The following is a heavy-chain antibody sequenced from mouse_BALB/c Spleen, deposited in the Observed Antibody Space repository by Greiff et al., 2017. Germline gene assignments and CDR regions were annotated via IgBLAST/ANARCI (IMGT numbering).Heavy chain of an antibody. V-gene: IGHV5-9-4*01. CDR3: ARLNAMDY. CDR2: ISSGGSYT. CDR1: GFTFSSYA. Sequence: EVQVVESGGGLVKPGGSLKLSCAASGFTFSSYAMSWVRQSPEKRLEWVAEISSGGSYTYYPDTVTGRFTISRDNAKNTLYLEMSSLRSEDTAMYYCARLNAMDYWGQGTSVTVSS. J-gene: IGHJ4*01.